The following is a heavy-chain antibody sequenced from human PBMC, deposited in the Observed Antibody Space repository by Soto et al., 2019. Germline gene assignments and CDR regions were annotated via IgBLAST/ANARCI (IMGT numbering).Heavy chain of an antibody. CDR3: ARARAYCGGDCSGMDV. V-gene: IGHV3-33*01. CDR2: IWYDGSNK. D-gene: IGHD2-21*02. CDR1: GFTFSSYG. J-gene: IGHJ6*02. Sequence: QVQLVESGGGVVQPGRSLRLSCAASGFTFSSYGMHWVRQAPGKGLEWVAVIWYDGSNKYYADSVKGRFTISRDNSKNTLYLQMNSLRAEDTAIYYCARARAYCGGDCSGMDVWGQGTTVNVSS.